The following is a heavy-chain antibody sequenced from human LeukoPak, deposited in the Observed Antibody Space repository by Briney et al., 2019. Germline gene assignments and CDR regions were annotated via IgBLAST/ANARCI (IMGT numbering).Heavy chain of an antibody. J-gene: IGHJ2*01. CDR1: AGSFSRYY. Sequence: SETLSLTCSVSAGSFSRYYWSWVRQPPGTGLEWIGYIYYSGTTNYNPSLKSRVTFSVDTSKSQFSLKLRSVTAADTAVYYCARGNNFDISGYYFYWYFDLWGRGTLVTVSS. CDR3: ARGNNFDISGYYFYWYFDL. CDR2: IYYSGTT. V-gene: IGHV4-59*01. D-gene: IGHD3-22*01.